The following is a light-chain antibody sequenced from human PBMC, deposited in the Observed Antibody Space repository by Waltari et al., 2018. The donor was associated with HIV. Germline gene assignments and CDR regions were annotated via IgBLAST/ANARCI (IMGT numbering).Light chain of an antibody. Sequence: QSVLTQPPSVSAAPGQQVTIPCSGPASDIGRNDVSWYQPVPGTAPKVVIYDNNDRPSEIPDRFSGSKSGTSATLGITGLQTGDEAVYYCATWDSSLGGYIFGSGTKVTVL. V-gene: IGLV1-51*01. CDR3: ATWDSSLGGYI. CDR1: ASDIGRND. CDR2: DNN. J-gene: IGLJ1*01.